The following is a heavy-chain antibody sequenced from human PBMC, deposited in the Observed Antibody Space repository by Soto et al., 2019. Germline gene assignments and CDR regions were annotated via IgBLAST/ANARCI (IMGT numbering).Heavy chain of an antibody. J-gene: IGHJ6*02. Sequence: QVQLVQSVAEVKKPGSSVKFSCKASGGTFIRYTISWVRQAPGQVLAWMGRIIPILGIANYAQKFQGRVTIPADKSTSPAYMELSSLRSEDTDVDYCAGRQQLVRGMDVWGQGTTVTVSS. CDR2: IIPILGIA. V-gene: IGHV1-69*02. CDR1: GGTFIRYT. D-gene: IGHD6-13*01. CDR3: AGRQQLVRGMDV.